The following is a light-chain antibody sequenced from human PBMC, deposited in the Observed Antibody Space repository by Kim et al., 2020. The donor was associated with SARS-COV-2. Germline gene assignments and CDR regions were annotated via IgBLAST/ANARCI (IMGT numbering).Light chain of an antibody. CDR3: QAWDSSTYYV. J-gene: IGLJ1*01. V-gene: IGLV3-1*01. CDR2: QDS. Sequence: SYVLTQPPSVSVSPGQTASITCSGDKLGDKYACWYQQKPGQSPVLVIYQDSKRPSGIPERFSGSNSGNTATLTISGTQAMDEADYYCQAWDSSTYYVFGTGTKVTVL. CDR1: KLGDKY.